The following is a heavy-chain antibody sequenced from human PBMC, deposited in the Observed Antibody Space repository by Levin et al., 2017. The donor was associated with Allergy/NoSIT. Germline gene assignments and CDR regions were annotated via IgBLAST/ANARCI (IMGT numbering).Heavy chain of an antibody. Sequence: GESLKISCAASGFTFRNYAMTWVRQAPGKGLEWVSGISISGSTTYYAASFKGRFTSSRDNSKNTVFLQMTSLRAEDTAVYYCAKVLEMATMGDAFEMWGQGTMVTVSS. CDR3: AKVLEMATMGDAFEM. D-gene: IGHD5-24*01. V-gene: IGHV3-23*01. J-gene: IGHJ3*02. CDR2: ISISGSTT. CDR1: GFTFRNYA.